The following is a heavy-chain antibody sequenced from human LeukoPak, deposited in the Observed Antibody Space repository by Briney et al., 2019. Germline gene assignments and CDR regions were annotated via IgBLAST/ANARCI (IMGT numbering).Heavy chain of an antibody. CDR1: GDSISSYY. D-gene: IGHD6-6*01. J-gene: IGHJ4*02. Sequence: PSEALSLTCTVSGDSISSYYWSWIRQPPGKGLEWIGYIYTSGGTNYIPSLKGRVTISIDTSKNQFSLKLSSVTAADSAVYYCARLTRLSTSPDRYYLDYWGQGTLVTVSS. V-gene: IGHV4-4*09. CDR3: ARLTRLSTSPDRYYLDY. CDR2: IYTSGGT.